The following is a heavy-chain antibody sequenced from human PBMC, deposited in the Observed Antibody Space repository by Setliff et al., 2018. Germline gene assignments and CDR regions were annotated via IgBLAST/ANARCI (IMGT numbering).Heavy chain of an antibody. CDR1: DDSISSRHYY. V-gene: IGHV4-61*09. CDR3: ARMSGFLYMDV. Sequence: SETLSLTCTVSDDSISSRHYYWSWIRQPAGKGLEWLGQIYTSWSTSYYNPSLRSRVTISVDTSKNQFSLNLSSVTAADTAVYYCARMSGFLYMDVWGKGTTVTAP. CDR2: IYTSWS. J-gene: IGHJ6*03. D-gene: IGHD3-3*01.